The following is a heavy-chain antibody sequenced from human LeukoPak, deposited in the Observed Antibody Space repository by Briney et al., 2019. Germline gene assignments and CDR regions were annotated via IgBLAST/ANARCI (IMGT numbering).Heavy chain of an antibody. Sequence: GRSLRLSCAASGFTFDDYAMHWVRQAPGKGLEWVSGISRNSGSIGYADSVKGRFTISRDNAKNSLYLQMNSLRAEDTALYYCAKDGSHYYDSRVYFDYWGQGTLVTVSS. CDR3: AKDGSHYYDSRVYFDY. J-gene: IGHJ4*02. CDR2: ISRNSGSI. D-gene: IGHD3-22*01. CDR1: GFTFDDYA. V-gene: IGHV3-9*01.